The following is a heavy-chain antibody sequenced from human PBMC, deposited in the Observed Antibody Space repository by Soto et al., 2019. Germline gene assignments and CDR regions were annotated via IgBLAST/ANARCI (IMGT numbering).Heavy chain of an antibody. V-gene: IGHV4-31*03. CDR1: GGSISSGGYY. D-gene: IGHD6-13*01. Sequence: SETLSLTCTVSGGSISSGGYYWSWIRQHPGKGLEWIGYIYYSGSTYYNPSLKSRVTISVDTSKNQFSLKLSSVTAADTAVYYCARTPIAAAGKYYFDYWGQGTLVTV. CDR2: IYYSGST. J-gene: IGHJ4*02. CDR3: ARTPIAAAGKYYFDY.